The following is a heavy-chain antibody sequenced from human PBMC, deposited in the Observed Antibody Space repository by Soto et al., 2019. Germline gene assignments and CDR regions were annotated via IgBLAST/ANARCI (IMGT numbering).Heavy chain of an antibody. J-gene: IGHJ4*02. CDR3: AHGSGWLSDY. V-gene: IGHV2-5*01. CDR1: GFSLSSPAVG. D-gene: IGHD6-19*01. CDR2: IYWNDDN. Sequence: QITLKESGPTLVKPTQTLTLTCTFSGFSLSSPAVGVNWIRQPPGKALEWLALIYWNDDNHYSPSLKSRLTITKDTSKNQVVLTMTNMDPEDTATYYCAHGSGWLSDYWGQGTLVTVSS.